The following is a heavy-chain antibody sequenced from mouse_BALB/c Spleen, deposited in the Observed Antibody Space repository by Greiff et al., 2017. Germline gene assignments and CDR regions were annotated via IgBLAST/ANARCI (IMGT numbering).Heavy chain of an antibody. CDR1: GFNIKDTY. Sequence: VQLQQSGAELVKPGASVKLSCTASGFNIKDTYMHWVKQRPEQGLEWIGRIDPANGNTKYDPKFQGKATITADTSSNTAYLQLSSLTSEDTAVYYCAPYDYDRYYYAMDYWGQGTSVTVSS. CDR2: IDPANGNT. CDR3: APYDYDRYYYAMDY. D-gene: IGHD2-4*01. J-gene: IGHJ4*01. V-gene: IGHV14-3*02.